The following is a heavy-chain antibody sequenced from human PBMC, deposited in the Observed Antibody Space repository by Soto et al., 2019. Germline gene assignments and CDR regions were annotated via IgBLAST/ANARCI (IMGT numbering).Heavy chain of an antibody. J-gene: IGHJ6*03. Sequence: EVQLVESGGGLVKPGGSLRLSCAASGFTFSSYTMNWVRQATGKGLEWVSSISSSSGYIHYADSGKGRFTISRDNAKNSLYLQFNSLRAEDTAVYYCARGGLHSYYFYYMDVWGKGTTVTVSS. V-gene: IGHV3-21*01. CDR1: GFTFSSYT. CDR3: ARGGLHSYYFYYMDV. CDR2: ISSSSGYI.